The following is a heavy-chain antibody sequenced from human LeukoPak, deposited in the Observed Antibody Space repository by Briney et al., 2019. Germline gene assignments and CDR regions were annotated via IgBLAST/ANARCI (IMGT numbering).Heavy chain of an antibody. CDR3: ARELSVVVPAATFDYFDY. V-gene: IGHV4-30-4*08. CDR1: GGSISSGDYY. J-gene: IGHJ4*02. D-gene: IGHD2-2*01. CDR2: IYYSGST. Sequence: SETLSLTCTVSGGSISSGDYYWSWTRQPPGKGLECIGYIYYSGSTYYNPSLKSRVTISVDTSKNQFSLKLSSVTAADTTVYYCARELSVVVPAATFDYFDYWGQGTLVTVSS.